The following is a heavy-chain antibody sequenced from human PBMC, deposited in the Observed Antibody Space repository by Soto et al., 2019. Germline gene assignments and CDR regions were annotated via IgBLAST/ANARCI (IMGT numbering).Heavy chain of an antibody. CDR2: ISAYNGNT. CDR1: GYTFTSYG. Sequence: ASVKVSCKASGYTFTSYGISWVRQAPGQGLEWMGWISAYNGNTNYAQKLQGRVTMTTDTSTSTAYMELRSLRSDDTAVYYCARVADYQLLNHFDYWGQGTLVTVSS. D-gene: IGHD2-2*02. CDR3: ARVADYQLLNHFDY. J-gene: IGHJ4*02. V-gene: IGHV1-18*04.